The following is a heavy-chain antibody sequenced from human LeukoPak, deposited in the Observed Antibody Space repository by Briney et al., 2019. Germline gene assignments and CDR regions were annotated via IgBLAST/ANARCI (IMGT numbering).Heavy chain of an antibody. D-gene: IGHD2-15*01. CDR1: GFTFSSYG. CDR2: IKQDASEM. CDR3: ARDRYCSGN. J-gene: IGHJ4*02. V-gene: IGHV3-7*04. Sequence: PGRSLRLSCAASGFTFSSYGMHWVRQAPGKGLEWVANIKQDASEMYYVDSVKGRFTISRDNAKNSLYLQMNSLRAEDTAVYYCARDRYCSGNWGQGTLVTVSS.